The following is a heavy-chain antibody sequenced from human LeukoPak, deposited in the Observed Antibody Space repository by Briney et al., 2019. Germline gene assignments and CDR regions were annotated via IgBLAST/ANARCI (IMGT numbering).Heavy chain of an antibody. CDR3: ARVGTSSLRDWFDP. V-gene: IGHV3-30*04. J-gene: IGHJ5*02. D-gene: IGHD2-8*01. CDR1: GFTFSSHA. Sequence: GGSLRLSCAASGFTFSSHAMNWVRQAPGKGLEWVAVISYDGSNKYYVDSVKGRFTISRDNSKNTLYLQMNSLRAEDTAVYYCARVGTSSLRDWFDPWGQGTLVTVSS. CDR2: ISYDGSNK.